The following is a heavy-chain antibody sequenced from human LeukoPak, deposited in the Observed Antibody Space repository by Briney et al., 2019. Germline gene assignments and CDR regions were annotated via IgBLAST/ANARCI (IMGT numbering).Heavy chain of an antibody. CDR3: ESLLSMVRGAVDY. D-gene: IGHD3-10*01. J-gene: IGHJ4*02. CDR2: IKQDGSEK. CDR1: GFTFSSYW. Sequence: GGSLRLSCAASGFTFSSYWMSWVRQAPGKGLEWVANIKQDGSEKYYVDSVKGRFTISRDNAKNSLYLQMNSLSAEDAAVCYCESLLSMVRGAVDYWGQGTLATVSS. V-gene: IGHV3-7*01.